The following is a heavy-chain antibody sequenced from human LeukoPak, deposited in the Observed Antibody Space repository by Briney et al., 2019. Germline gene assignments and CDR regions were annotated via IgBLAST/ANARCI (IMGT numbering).Heavy chain of an antibody. V-gene: IGHV4-39*01. CDR1: GGSISSSSYY. J-gene: IGHJ4*02. Sequence: PSETLSLTCTVSGGSISSSSYYWGWIRQPPGKGLEWIGSIYYSGSTYYNPSLKSRVTISVDTSKNQFSLKLSSVTAADTAVYYCASRASGSYFFLWGQGTLVTVSS. CDR3: ASRASGSYFFL. CDR2: IYYSGST. D-gene: IGHD1-26*01.